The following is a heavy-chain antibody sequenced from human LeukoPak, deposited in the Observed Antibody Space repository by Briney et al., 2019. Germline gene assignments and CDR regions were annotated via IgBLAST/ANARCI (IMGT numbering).Heavy chain of an antibody. J-gene: IGHJ4*02. D-gene: IGHD3-10*01. CDR1: GFTFSNYN. Sequence: PGGSLRLSCAASGFTFSNYNMNWVRQAPGKGLEWVSCISTRSTYIYYADSVKGRFTISRDNAKNSLYLQMNSPRADDTAVYYCAREEEWYASGTYYKGFDSWGQGTLVTVSS. CDR3: AREEEWYASGTYYKGFDS. CDR2: ISTRSTYI. V-gene: IGHV3-21*01.